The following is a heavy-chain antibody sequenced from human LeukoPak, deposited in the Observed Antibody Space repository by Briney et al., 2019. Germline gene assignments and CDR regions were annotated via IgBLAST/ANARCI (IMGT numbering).Heavy chain of an antibody. D-gene: IGHD3-3*01. V-gene: IGHV3-30*03. Sequence: GGSLRLSCAASGFTFSSYGMHWVRQAPGKGLEWVAVISYDGSNKYYADSVKGRFTISRDNSKNTLNLQMNSLRAEDTAVYYCVRDRGYYGDYWGQGTLVTVSS. CDR2: ISYDGSNK. CDR3: VRDRGYYGDY. J-gene: IGHJ4*02. CDR1: GFTFSSYG.